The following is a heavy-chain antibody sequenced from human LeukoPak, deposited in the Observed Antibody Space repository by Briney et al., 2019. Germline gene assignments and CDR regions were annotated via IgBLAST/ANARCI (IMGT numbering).Heavy chain of an antibody. Sequence: SETLSLTCTVSGGSTSSYYWSWIRQPPGKGLEWMGNIYNSGSSNYRPSLKSRVTISVDTSKNQFSLKLTSVTAADTAVYYCVRGSGWFLYWGQGTLFTVSS. J-gene: IGHJ4*02. CDR1: GGSTSSYY. D-gene: IGHD6-19*01. CDR2: IYNSGSS. CDR3: VRGSGWFLY. V-gene: IGHV4-59*01.